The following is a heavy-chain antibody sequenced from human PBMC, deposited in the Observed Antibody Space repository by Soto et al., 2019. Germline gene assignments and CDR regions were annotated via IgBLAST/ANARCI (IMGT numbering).Heavy chain of an antibody. CDR3: VVISNVAVSNPRSFDY. V-gene: IGHV1-69*18. D-gene: IGHD2-21*01. CDR1: GATFSGYA. CDR2: IVPIFETL. J-gene: IGHJ4*02. Sequence: QVQLVQSGAEVKKPGSSVKVSCKASGATFSGYAIKWVRQAPGQGLEWLGRIVPIFETLNYPERFQGRVANTADASTTTVYTVLTNLTHEDTAVSYWVVISNVAVSNPRSFDYWGQGTQVTVSS.